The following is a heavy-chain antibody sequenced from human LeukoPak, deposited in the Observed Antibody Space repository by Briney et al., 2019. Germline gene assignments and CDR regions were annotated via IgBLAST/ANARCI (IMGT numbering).Heavy chain of an antibody. V-gene: IGHV1-2*02. Sequence: ASVKVSCKSSGYTFIGHYLHCVRQAPGQGLEWMGWINPNGGGTNYARKFQGRVTMTRDTSISTVYMELSSLTSDDTAVYYCARGFSNTPFDYWGQGTLVTVSS. J-gene: IGHJ4*02. CDR1: GYTFIGHY. CDR3: ARGFSNTPFDY. CDR2: INPNGGGT. D-gene: IGHD2/OR15-2a*01.